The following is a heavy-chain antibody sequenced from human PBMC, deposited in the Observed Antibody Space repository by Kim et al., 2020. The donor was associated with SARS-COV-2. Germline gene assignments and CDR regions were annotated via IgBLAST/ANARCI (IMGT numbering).Heavy chain of an antibody. V-gene: IGHV1-18*01. J-gene: IGHJ4*02. D-gene: IGHD4-17*01. CDR1: GYTFTSYG. Sequence: ASVKVSCKASGYTFTSYGISWVRQAPGQGLEWMGWISAYNGNTNYAQKLQGRVTMTTDTSTSTAYMELRSLRSDDTAVYYCARDYLGYYGGKNPNFDYWGQGTLVTVSS. CDR2: ISAYNGNT. CDR3: ARDYLGYYGGKNPNFDY.